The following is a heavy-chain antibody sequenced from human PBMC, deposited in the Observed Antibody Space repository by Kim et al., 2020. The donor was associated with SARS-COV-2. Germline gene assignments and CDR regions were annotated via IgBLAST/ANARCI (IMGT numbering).Heavy chain of an antibody. J-gene: IGHJ1*01. CDR3: AKDSEGGEPGAD. CDR1: GFTFRNFA. V-gene: IGHV3-23*01. Sequence: GGSLRLSCAASGFTFRNFAMNWVRQAPGKELEWVSVSSDGSIRTFYGDSVKGRFTVSRDDSKNTLYLQMNDLRIDDKAIYYGAKDSEGGEPGADRGQGTLVAVS. D-gene: IGHD3-16*01. CDR2: SSDGSIRT.